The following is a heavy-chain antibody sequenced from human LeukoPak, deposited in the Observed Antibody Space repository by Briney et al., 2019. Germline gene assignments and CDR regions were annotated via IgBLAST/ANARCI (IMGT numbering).Heavy chain of an antibody. D-gene: IGHD3-10*01. V-gene: IGHV3-9*01. Sequence: GGSLRLSCAASGFPFDYYTTHWVRQFPGKGLEWVSSITWNSGNLAYVDSVKGRFTISRDNAKNSLFLQMNSLRVEDTALYYCAKGVRGRHYYGAGRVDSWGQGTLVTVSS. CDR2: ITWNSGNL. CDR1: GFPFDYYT. CDR3: AKGVRGRHYYGAGRVDS. J-gene: IGHJ4*02.